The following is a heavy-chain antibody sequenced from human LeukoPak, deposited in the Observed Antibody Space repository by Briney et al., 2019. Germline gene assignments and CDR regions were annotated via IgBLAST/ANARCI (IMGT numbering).Heavy chain of an antibody. CDR2: IIPIFGTA. CDR1: GGTFISYA. CDR3: ARVRKSTAMADFDY. V-gene: IGHV1-69*13. Sequence: SVKVSCKASGGTFISYAISWVRQAPGQGLEWMGGIIPIFGTANYAQKFQGRVTITADESTSTAYMELSSLRSEDTAVYYCARVRKSTAMADFDYWGQGTLVTVSS. D-gene: IGHD5-18*01. J-gene: IGHJ4*02.